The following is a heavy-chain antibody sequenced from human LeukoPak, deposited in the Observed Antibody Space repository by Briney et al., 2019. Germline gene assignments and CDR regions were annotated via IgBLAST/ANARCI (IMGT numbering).Heavy chain of an antibody. Sequence: GGSLRLSCAASGFTFVDYAMGWVRQAPGKGLEWVSGISWNSGSIGYADSVKARFTISRDNAKNSLYLQMNSLRAEDTALYYCARDHVGLDYWGQGTLVTVSS. CDR3: ARDHVGLDY. J-gene: IGHJ4*02. V-gene: IGHV3-9*01. CDR1: GFTFVDYA. CDR2: ISWNSGSI.